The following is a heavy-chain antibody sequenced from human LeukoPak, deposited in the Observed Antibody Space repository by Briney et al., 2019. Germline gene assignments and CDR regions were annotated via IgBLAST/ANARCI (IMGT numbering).Heavy chain of an antibody. V-gene: IGHV3-23*01. J-gene: IGHJ4*02. CDR3: AKDLGSTGYYSYRY. CDR1: GFTFSSYS. CDR2: ISTSGRT. Sequence: GGSLRLSCAASGFTFSSYSMSWVRQAPGKGLEWVSLISTSGRTHYASSVEGRFTISRDNSKNTLYLQMNSLRAEDTAVYHCAKDLGSTGYYSYRYWGQGTLVTVSS. D-gene: IGHD3-22*01.